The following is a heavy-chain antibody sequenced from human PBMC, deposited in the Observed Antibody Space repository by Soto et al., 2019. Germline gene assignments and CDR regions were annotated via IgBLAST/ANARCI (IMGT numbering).Heavy chain of an antibody. CDR3: ARVSRRRPHDNAFDI. CDR2: IIPIFGTA. CDR1: GGTFSSYA. D-gene: IGHD3-9*01. J-gene: IGHJ3*02. Sequence: VASVKVSCKVSGGTFSSYAISWVRQAPGQGLEWMGGIIPIFGTANYAQKFQGRVTITADESTSTAYMELSSLRSEDTAVYYCARVSRRRPHDNAFDIWGQGTMVTVSS. V-gene: IGHV1-69*13.